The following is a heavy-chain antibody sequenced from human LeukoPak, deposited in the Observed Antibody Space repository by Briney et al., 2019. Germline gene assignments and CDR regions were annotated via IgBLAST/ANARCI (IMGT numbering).Heavy chain of an antibody. V-gene: IGHV3-30-3*01. D-gene: IGHD2-8*01. CDR2: ISYDGSNK. CDR1: GFTFSSYA. CDR3: ARGTRGYYFDY. J-gene: IGHJ4*02. Sequence: PGRSLRLSCSASGFTFSSYAMHWVRQAPGKGLEWVAVISYDGSNKYYADSVKGRFTISRDNSKSTLYLQKNSLRAEDTAVYYCARGTRGYYFDYWGQGTLVTVSS.